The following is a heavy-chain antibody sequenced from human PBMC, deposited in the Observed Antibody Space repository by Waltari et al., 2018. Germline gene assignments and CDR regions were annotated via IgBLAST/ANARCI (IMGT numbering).Heavy chain of an antibody. Sequence: QVQLVQSGAEVKKPGASVKVSCKASGYTFSSYAISWVRQAPGQGLEWMGGIIPIFGTANYAQKFQGRVTITTDESTSTAYMELSSLRSEDTAVYYCARGTEGGWYSIDYWGQGTLVTVSS. CDR1: GYTFSSYA. CDR2: IIPIFGTA. J-gene: IGHJ4*02. V-gene: IGHV1-69*01. CDR3: ARGTEGGWYSIDY. D-gene: IGHD6-19*01.